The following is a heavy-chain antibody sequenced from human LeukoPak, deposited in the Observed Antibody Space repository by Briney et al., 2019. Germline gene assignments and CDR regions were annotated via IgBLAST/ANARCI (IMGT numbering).Heavy chain of an antibody. CDR2: ISGSGGST. D-gene: IGHD3-3*01. CDR3: AKDGHDFWSGYFVPPEFDY. J-gene: IGHJ4*02. CDR1: GFTFSSYA. Sequence: GGSLRLSCAAPGFTFSSYAMSWVRQAPGKGLEWVSAISGSGGSTYYADSVKGRFTISRDNSKNTLYLQMNSLRAEDTAVYYCAKDGHDFWSGYFVPPEFDYWGQGTLVTVSS. V-gene: IGHV3-23*01.